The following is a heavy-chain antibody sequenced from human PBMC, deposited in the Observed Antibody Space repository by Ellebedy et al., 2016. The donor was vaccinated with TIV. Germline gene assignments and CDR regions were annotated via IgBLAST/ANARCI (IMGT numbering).Heavy chain of an antibody. J-gene: IGHJ6*02. CDR1: GGCISSYS. CDR2: IYYSGST. D-gene: IGHD5-18*01. Sequence: MPSETLSLTCTVSGGCISSYSWSWIRQPPGKGLEWIGYIYYSGSTNYNPSLKSRVTISVDTSKNPFSLKLSSVTASDTAVYYCARARILGMDVWGQGTTVTVSS. CDR3: ARARILGMDV. V-gene: IGHV4-59*01.